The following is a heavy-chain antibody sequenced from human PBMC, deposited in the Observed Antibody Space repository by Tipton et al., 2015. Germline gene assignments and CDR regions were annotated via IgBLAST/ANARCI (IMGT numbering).Heavy chain of an antibody. CDR3: AYHDYDLLTRDYQTVDY. J-gene: IGHJ4*02. Sequence: TLSLTCTVSGGSISNSNYYWGWIRQPPGKGLEWIGSLSYSGKTDYNPPLRSRVTISVDTSKNQFSLRLSSVTAADTAVYYCAYHDYDLLTRDYQTVDYWGQGTRVTVSS. CDR1: GGSISNSNYY. D-gene: IGHD3-9*01. CDR2: LSYSGKT. V-gene: IGHV4-39*01.